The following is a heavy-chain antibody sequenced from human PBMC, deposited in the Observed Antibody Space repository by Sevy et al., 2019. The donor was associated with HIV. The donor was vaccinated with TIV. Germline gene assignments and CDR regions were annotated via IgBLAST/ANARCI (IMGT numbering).Heavy chain of an antibody. J-gene: IGHJ4*02. CDR1: GYTFTSYG. Sequence: ASVKVSCKASGYTFTSYGISWVRQAPGEGLEWMGWISTYNGNTNYAQKLQGRVTMTTDKSTSTAYMELRSLRSDDTAVYYCARRYSSSTGKTFDYWGQGTLVTVSS. D-gene: IGHD6-6*01. V-gene: IGHV1-18*01. CDR3: ARRYSSSTGKTFDY. CDR2: ISTYNGNT.